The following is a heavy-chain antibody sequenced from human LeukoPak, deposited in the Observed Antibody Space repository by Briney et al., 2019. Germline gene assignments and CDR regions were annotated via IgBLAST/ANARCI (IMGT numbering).Heavy chain of an antibody. V-gene: IGHV3-21*01. Sequence: GGSLRLSCAVSGFTVSGDYMSWVRQAPGKGLEWVSSISSSSSYIYYADSVKGRCTISRDNAKNSLYLQMNSLRAEDTAVYYCARDRAKQQLDAFDIWGQGTMVTVSS. CDR3: ARDRAKQQLDAFDI. D-gene: IGHD6-13*01. J-gene: IGHJ3*02. CDR1: GFTVSGDY. CDR2: ISSSSSYI.